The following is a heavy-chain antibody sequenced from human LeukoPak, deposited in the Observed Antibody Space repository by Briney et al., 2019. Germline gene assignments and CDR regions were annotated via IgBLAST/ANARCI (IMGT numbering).Heavy chain of an antibody. D-gene: IGHD1-1*01. CDR1: GYTFTTYQ. J-gene: IGHJ4*02. Sequence: ASVKVSCKASGYTFTTYQIHWVRQAPGQGLEWMGGINPYSDNTNYAQTFQGRVTVTRDTSTSTVYVDLNSLRSEDTAVYYCAREKVEGLFDYWGQGTLVTVSS. CDR2: INPYSDNT. CDR3: AREKVEGLFDY. V-gene: IGHV1-46*01.